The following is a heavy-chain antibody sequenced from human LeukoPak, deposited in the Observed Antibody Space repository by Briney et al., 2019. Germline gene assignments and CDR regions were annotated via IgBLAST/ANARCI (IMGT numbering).Heavy chain of an antibody. CDR3: ARIPSGWYASGHYGMDV. J-gene: IGHJ6*02. V-gene: IGHV2-70*01. CDR1: GFSLRTRGMC. D-gene: IGHD6-19*01. Sequence: SGPTLVNPPPTLTLTCTFSGFSLRTRGMCVSWIRQPPGKALERLSPIDWDGDKYYSTALKTRLTISKDTSKNQVVLTITNMDPLDTATYYCARIPSGWYASGHYGMDVWGQGTTVTVSS. CDR2: IDWDGDK.